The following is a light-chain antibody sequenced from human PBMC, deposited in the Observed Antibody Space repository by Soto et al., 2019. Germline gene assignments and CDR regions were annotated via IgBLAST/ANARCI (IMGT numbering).Light chain of an antibody. J-gene: IGLJ2*01. CDR2: DVS. CDR1: SSDVGGYKY. CDR3: CSYAGSYTVV. V-gene: IGLV2-11*01. Sequence: QSVLTQSRSVSGSPGQSVTISCSGTSSDVGGYKYVSWYQQHPGKAPKLMIYDVSKRPSGVPDRFSGSKSGNTASLTISGLQAEDEADYYCCSYAGSYTVVFGGGTKVTVL.